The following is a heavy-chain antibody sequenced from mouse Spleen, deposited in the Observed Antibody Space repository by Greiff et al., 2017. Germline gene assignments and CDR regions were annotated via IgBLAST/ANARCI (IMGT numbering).Heavy chain of an antibody. CDR3: ARRTIYDGYYGFAY. CDR2: IYPGDGDT. D-gene: IGHD2-3*01. V-gene: IGHV1-82*01. Sequence: VQLQQSGPELVKPGASVKISCKASGYAFSSSWMNWVKQRPGKGLEWIGRIYPGDGDTNYNGKFKGKATLTADKSSSTAYMQLSSLTSEDSAVYFCARRTIYDGYYGFAYWGQGTLVTVSA. CDR1: GYAFSSSW. J-gene: IGHJ3*01.